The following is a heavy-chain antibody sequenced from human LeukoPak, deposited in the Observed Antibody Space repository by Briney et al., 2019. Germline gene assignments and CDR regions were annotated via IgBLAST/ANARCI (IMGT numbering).Heavy chain of an antibody. J-gene: IGHJ2*01. V-gene: IGHV4-59*01. Sequence: SETLSLTCTVSGGSISSYYWSWIRQPPGKGLEWIGYIYYSGSTNYNPSLKSRVTISVDTSKNQFSLKPSSVTAADTAVYYCARENSPEGSLYWYFDLWGRGTLVTVSS. D-gene: IGHD2-21*01. CDR2: IYYSGST. CDR3: ARENSPEGSLYWYFDL. CDR1: GGSISSYY.